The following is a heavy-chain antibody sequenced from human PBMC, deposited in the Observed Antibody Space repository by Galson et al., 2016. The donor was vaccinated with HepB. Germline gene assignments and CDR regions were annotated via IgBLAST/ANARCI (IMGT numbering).Heavy chain of an antibody. CDR1: GDSVSSSRAA. Sequence: SGDSVSSSRAAWNWIRQSPSRGLEWLGRTYYRLKWNNDYAVSVKSRIIINPDTSKNQFSLQLKSVTPEDTAVYYCARAVEYYTFWSRLYGMDVWGRGTTVIVSS. D-gene: IGHD3-3*01. V-gene: IGHV6-1*01. J-gene: IGHJ6*02. CDR2: TYYRLKWNN. CDR3: ARAVEYYTFWSRLYGMDV.